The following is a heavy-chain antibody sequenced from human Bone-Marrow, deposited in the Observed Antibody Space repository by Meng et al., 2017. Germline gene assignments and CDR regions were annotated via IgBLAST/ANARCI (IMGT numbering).Heavy chain of an antibody. D-gene: IGHD3-10*01. J-gene: IGHJ3*02. Sequence: GESLKISCKGSGYSFTSYWIGWVCQMPGKGLEWMGIIYPGDSDTRYSPSFQGQVTISADKSISTAYLQWSSLKASDTAMYYCARRVTMVRGVIMRAFDIWGQGTMVTVSS. CDR2: IYPGDSDT. CDR1: GYSFTSYW. V-gene: IGHV5-51*01. CDR3: ARRVTMVRGVIMRAFDI.